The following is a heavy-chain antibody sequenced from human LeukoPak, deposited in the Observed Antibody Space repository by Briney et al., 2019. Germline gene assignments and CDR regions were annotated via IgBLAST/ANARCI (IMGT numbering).Heavy chain of an antibody. D-gene: IGHD3-10*01. Sequence: GGSLRLSCAASGFTFSSYSLNWVRQAPGKGLEWVSSISSTSSYIYYADSVKGRFTISRDNSKNTLYLQMNSLRAEDTAVYYCARARPASGSYYNPEAFDIWGQGTMVIVSS. CDR1: GFTFSSYS. V-gene: IGHV3-21*04. CDR2: ISSTSSYI. CDR3: ARARPASGSYYNPEAFDI. J-gene: IGHJ3*02.